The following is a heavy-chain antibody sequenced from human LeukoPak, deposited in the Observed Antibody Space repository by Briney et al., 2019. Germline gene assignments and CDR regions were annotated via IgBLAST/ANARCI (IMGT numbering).Heavy chain of an antibody. J-gene: IGHJ4*02. CDR1: GFTFSSYW. CDR3: ARDGEMATIWDYFDY. Sequence: HGGSLRLSCAASGFTFSSYWMHWVRQAPGKGLVWVSRINSDGSSTSYADSVKGRFTISRDNAKNTLYLQMNSLRAEDTAVYYCARDGEMATIWDYFDYWGQGTLVTVSS. CDR2: INSDGSST. V-gene: IGHV3-74*01. D-gene: IGHD5-24*01.